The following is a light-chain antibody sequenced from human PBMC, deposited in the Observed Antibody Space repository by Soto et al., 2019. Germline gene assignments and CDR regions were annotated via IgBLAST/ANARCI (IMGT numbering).Light chain of an antibody. CDR3: SSYTTSSSYV. V-gene: IGLV2-14*01. Sequence: QSVLTQAASVSGSPGQSITISCTGTSSDVGGYNYVSWYQQHPGKAPKLMIYEVSNRPSGVSNRFSGSKSGNTASLTISGLQAEDEAHYYCSSYTTSSSYVFGTGTKVTVL. CDR1: SSDVGGYNY. CDR2: EVS. J-gene: IGLJ1*01.